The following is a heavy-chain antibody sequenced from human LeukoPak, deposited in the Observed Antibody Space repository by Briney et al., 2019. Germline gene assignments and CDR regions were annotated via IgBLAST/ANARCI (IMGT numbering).Heavy chain of an antibody. V-gene: IGHV3-7*03. CDR2: IKQDGTEK. Sequence: GGSLRLSCAVSGLTFSSYWMSWVRQAPGKGLEWVANIKQDGTEKYYVDSVKGRFTISRDNAKNSLYLQMNSLRAEDTAVYYCAKAGAVVVVAAKYFDYWGQGTLVTVSS. J-gene: IGHJ4*02. CDR1: GLTFSSYW. D-gene: IGHD2-15*01. CDR3: AKAGAVVVVAAKYFDY.